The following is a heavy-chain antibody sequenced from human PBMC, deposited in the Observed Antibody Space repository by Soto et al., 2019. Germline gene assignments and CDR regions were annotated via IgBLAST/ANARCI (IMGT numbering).Heavy chain of an antibody. CDR1: GDSISSATHY. J-gene: IGHJ4*02. V-gene: IGHV4-31*03. D-gene: IGHD2-21*01. CDR3: VGRLTYIYNYFDS. CDR2: VSSSGNS. Sequence: SETLSLTCTVSGDSISSATHYWNWIRQHPGKGLEWIGYVSSSGNSYYSPSLKSRVFMSVDTSKNLFSLKLSSVTAADTAIYYCVGRLTYIYNYFDSWGQGTQVTVSS.